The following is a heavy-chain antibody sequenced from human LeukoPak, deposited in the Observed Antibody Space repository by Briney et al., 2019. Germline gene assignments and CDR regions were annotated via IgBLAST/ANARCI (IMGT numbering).Heavy chain of an antibody. V-gene: IGHV3-53*05. J-gene: IGHJ4*02. CDR1: GFTVSCNY. CDR2: IYSGGST. CDR3: ARDSGFSGAQRGEF. Sequence: GGSLRLSCAASGFTVSCNYMSWVRQAPGKGLEWVSVIYSGGSTYYADSVKGRFTISRDNSKNTLYLQMNSLRAEDTAVYYCARDSGFSGAQRGEFWGQGTLVTVSS. D-gene: IGHD2/OR15-2a*01.